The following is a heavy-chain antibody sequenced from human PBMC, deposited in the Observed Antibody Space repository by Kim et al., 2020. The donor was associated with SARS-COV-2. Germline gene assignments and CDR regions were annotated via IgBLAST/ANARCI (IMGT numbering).Heavy chain of an antibody. CDR3: ARAFIQHPNPIDY. J-gene: IGHJ4*02. Sequence: GGSLRLSCAASGFTFSSYGMHWVRQAPGKGLEWVAVISYDGSNKYYADSVKGRFTISRDNSKNTLYLQMNSLRAEDTAVYYCARAFIQHPNPIDYWGQGTLVTVSS. CDR2: ISYDGSNK. CDR1: GFTFSSYG. V-gene: IGHV3-33*05. D-gene: IGHD1-1*01.